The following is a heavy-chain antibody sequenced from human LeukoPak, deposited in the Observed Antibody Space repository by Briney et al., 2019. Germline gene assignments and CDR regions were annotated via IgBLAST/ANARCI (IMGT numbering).Heavy chain of an antibody. V-gene: IGHV4-34*01. CDR2: INHSGST. J-gene: IGHJ4*02. Sequence: SETLSLTCAVCGGSFSGYYWSWIRQPPGKGLEWIGEINHSGSTNYNPSLKSRVTISVDTSKNQFSLKLSSVTAADTAVYYCARGPGVAVAGTGGYNYFDYWGQGTLVTVSS. CDR1: GGSFSGYY. CDR3: ARGPGVAVAGTGGYNYFDY. D-gene: IGHD6-19*01.